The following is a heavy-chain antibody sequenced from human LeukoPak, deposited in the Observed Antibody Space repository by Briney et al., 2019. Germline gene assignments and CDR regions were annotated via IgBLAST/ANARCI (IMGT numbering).Heavy chain of an antibody. CDR1: GGTFSSYA. CDR3: AREATINDAFDI. CDR2: IIPILGIA. Sequence: ASVKVSCKASGGTFSSYAISWVRQAPGQGLEWMGRIIPILGIANYAQEFQGRVTITADKSTSTAYMELSSLRSEDTAVYYCAREATINDAFDIWGQGTMVTVSS. V-gene: IGHV1-69*04. D-gene: IGHD1-26*01. J-gene: IGHJ3*02.